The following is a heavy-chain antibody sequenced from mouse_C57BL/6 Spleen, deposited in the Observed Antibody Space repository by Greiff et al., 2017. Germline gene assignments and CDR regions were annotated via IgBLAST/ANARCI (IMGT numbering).Heavy chain of an antibody. D-gene: IGHD2-10*01. Sequence: QVQLQQPGAELVKPGASVKMSCKASGYTFPSYWITWVKQRPGQGLEWIGDIYPGSGSTNYNEKFKSKATLTVDTSSSTAYMQLSSLTSEDSAVYYCARSFYGNYEDYAMDYWGQGTSVTVSS. J-gene: IGHJ4*01. CDR3: ARSFYGNYEDYAMDY. CDR1: GYTFPSYW. V-gene: IGHV1-55*01. CDR2: IYPGSGST.